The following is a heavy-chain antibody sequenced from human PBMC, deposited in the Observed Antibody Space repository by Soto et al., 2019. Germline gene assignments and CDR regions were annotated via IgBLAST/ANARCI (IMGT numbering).Heavy chain of an antibody. V-gene: IGHV1-69*01. Sequence: SVKLSCKASAGTISGDAISWVRQAPGQGLEWMGGIIPIFGTANYSQKFQGRVTITADESTSTAYMELSSLRSEDTAVYYCARGYNWNAQFDYWGQGTLVTVSS. D-gene: IGHD1-20*01. J-gene: IGHJ4*02. CDR1: AGTISGDA. CDR2: IIPIFGTA. CDR3: ARGYNWNAQFDY.